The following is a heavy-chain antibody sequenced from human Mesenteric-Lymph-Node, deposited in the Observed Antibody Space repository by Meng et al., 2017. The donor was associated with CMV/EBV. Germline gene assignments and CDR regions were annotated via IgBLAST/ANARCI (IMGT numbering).Heavy chain of an antibody. CDR2: INHRGST. D-gene: IGHD1-1*01. J-gene: IGHJ4*02. V-gene: IGHV4-34*01. CDR3: ARANDFDY. Sequence: SETLSLTCTVYNESVSGYYWSWIRQPPGKGLEWIGEINHRGSTNYKPSLKSRVTISVVTSKNQFSLRLTSVTAADTAVYYCARANDFDYWGPGTLVTVSS. CDR1: NESVSGYY.